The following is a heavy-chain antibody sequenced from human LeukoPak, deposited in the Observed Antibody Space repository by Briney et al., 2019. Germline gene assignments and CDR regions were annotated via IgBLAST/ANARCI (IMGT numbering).Heavy chain of an antibody. CDR1: GFTFSSYG. CDR3: AKDPSVGATPYYFDY. Sequence: GGSLRLSCAASGFTFSSYGMHWVRQAPGKGLEWVAVISYDGSNKYYADSVKGRFTISGDNSKNTLYLQMNSLRAEDTAVYYCAKDPSVGATPYYFDYWGQGTLVAVSS. D-gene: IGHD1-26*01. V-gene: IGHV3-30*18. CDR2: ISYDGSNK. J-gene: IGHJ4*02.